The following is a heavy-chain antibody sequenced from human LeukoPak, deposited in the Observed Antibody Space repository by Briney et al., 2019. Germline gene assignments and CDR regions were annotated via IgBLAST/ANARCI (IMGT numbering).Heavy chain of an antibody. J-gene: IGHJ5*02. V-gene: IGHV4-38-2*02. CDR2: IYHSGST. D-gene: IGHD3-3*01. Sequence: SETLSLTCTVSGYSISSGYYWGWIRQPPGKGLEWIGSIYHSGSTYYNPSLKSRVTISVDTSKNQFSLKLSSVTAADTAVYYCARRVISEISIDKGNWLDPWGRGTLVTVSS. CDR3: ARRVISEISIDKGNWLDP. CDR1: GYSISSGYY.